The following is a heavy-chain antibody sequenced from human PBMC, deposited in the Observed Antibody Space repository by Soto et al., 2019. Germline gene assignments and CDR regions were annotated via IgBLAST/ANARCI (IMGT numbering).Heavy chain of an antibody. V-gene: IGHV3-15*07. CDR3: TTCIAAFPDPDY. CDR1: GFTFISAW. Sequence: GGSLRLSCAASGFTFISAWMNWVRQAPGKGLEWVGRIKSKTDGGTTDYAAPVKGRFTISRDDSKNTLYLQMNSLKTEDTAVYYCTTCIAAFPDPDYRGQGTLVTVSS. CDR2: IKSKTDGGTT. D-gene: IGHD6-6*01. J-gene: IGHJ4*02.